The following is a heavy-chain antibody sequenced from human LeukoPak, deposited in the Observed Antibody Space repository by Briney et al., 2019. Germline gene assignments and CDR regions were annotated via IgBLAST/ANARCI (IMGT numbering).Heavy chain of an antibody. D-gene: IGHD3-10*01. CDR2: INPNSGGT. Sequence: ASVKVSCKASGYTFTGYYMHWVRQAPGQGLEWMGWINPNSGGTNYAQKLQGRVTMTTDTSTSTAYMELRSLRSDDTAVYYCARDGPYGSGSYYNGGYWGQGTLVTVSS. V-gene: IGHV1-2*02. CDR1: GYTFTGYY. J-gene: IGHJ4*02. CDR3: ARDGPYGSGSYYNGGY.